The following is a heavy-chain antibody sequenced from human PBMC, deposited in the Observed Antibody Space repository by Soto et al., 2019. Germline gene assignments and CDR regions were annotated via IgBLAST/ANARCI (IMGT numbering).Heavy chain of an antibody. V-gene: IGHV5-10-1*01. CDR3: ARRDIGDYYYGMDV. Sequence: HGESLKISCKGSGYSFTSYWISWVRQMPGKGLEWMGRIDPSDSYTNYSPSFQGHVTISADKSISTAYLQWSSLKASDTAMYYCARRDIGDYYYGMDVWGQGTTVTVSS. CDR1: GYSFTSYW. CDR2: IDPSDSYT. J-gene: IGHJ6*02.